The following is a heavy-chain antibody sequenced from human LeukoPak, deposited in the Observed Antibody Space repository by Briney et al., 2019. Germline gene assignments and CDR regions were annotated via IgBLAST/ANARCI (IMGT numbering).Heavy chain of an antibody. D-gene: IGHD6-19*01. CDR2: FDPEDGET. J-gene: IGHJ6*03. Sequence: GGSLRLSCAASGFTFSSYGMHWVRQAPGKGLEWMGGFDPEDGETIYAQKFQGRVTMTEDTSTDTAYMELSSLRSEDTAVYYCATIAVTDYYYYYYMDVWGKGTTVTVSS. CDR1: GFTFSSYG. CDR3: ATIAVTDYYYYYYMDV. V-gene: IGHV1-24*01.